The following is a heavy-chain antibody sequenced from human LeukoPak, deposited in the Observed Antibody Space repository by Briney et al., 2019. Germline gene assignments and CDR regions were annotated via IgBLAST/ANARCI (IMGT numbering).Heavy chain of an antibody. J-gene: IGHJ3*02. CDR1: GGSINNYY. CDR3: ARSFDTHAFDI. Sequence: SETLSLTCTVSGGSINNYYWSWIRQPAGKGLKWIGRIYSSGSTNYNPSLKSRVAMSIGTSRNHFSLKLTSVTAADTAIYYCARSFDTHAFDIWGQGTVVTVSS. CDR2: IYSSGST. V-gene: IGHV4-4*07.